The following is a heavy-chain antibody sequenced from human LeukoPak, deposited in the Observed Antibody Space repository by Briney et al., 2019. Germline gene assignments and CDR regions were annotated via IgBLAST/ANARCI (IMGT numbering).Heavy chain of an antibody. CDR3: ARDVGASAPDAFDI. J-gene: IGHJ3*02. D-gene: IGHD1-26*01. Sequence: PGGSVRLSCAACGFTFRNYNMNWVRQAPGKGLEWVSSISSSSNYIYYADSVKGRFTISRDNAKNSLYLQMNSLRAEDTDVYYCARDVGASAPDAFDIWGQGTMVTVSS. V-gene: IGHV3-21*01. CDR1: GFTFRNYN. CDR2: ISSSSNYI.